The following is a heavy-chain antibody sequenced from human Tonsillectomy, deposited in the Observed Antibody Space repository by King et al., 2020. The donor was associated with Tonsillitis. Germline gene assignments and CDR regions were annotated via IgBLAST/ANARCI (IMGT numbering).Heavy chain of an antibody. V-gene: IGHV3-7*04. CDR1: GFTFSSYW. D-gene: IGHD3-16*01. J-gene: IGHJ4*02. CDR3: AKDPNWGSAC. Sequence: VQLVESGGGLVQPGGSLRLSCAASGFTFSSYWMSWVRQAPGKGLEWVANIKIDGSETYYVDSVKGRFTISRDNTKNSLYLQMNSLRAEDTAVYYCAKDPNWGSACWGQGTLVTVSS. CDR2: IKIDGSET.